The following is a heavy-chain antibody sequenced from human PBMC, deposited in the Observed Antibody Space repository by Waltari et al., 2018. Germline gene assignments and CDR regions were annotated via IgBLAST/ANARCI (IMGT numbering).Heavy chain of an antibody. Sequence: QVQLQQWGAGLLQSSETLSLTCAVYGGYFSGYYWGWVRLPPGKGLEWVGEINHAGYTNHNPSLRSRVTMSADTSKSQFSLKLNSVTAADTAVYYCVRLEDCTGPGGHCYSGDPFALDVWGQGTTVTVSS. J-gene: IGHJ6*02. D-gene: IGHD2-15*01. CDR1: GGYFSGYY. V-gene: IGHV4-34*02. CDR2: INHAGYT. CDR3: VRLEDCTGPGGHCYSGDPFALDV.